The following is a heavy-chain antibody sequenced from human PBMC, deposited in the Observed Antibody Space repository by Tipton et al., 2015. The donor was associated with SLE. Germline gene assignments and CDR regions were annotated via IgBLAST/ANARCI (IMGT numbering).Heavy chain of an antibody. CDR2: IYYSGST. J-gene: IGHJ4*02. Sequence: TLSLTCNVSGGSISRYYWSWVRQPPGKGLEWIGHIYYSGSTTYSPSLKSRLTISVDTSKNHFSLTLTSVTAADTAVYYCARDEYRYDTTGYHLLGHFDFWGQGTLVTVSS. CDR3: ARDEYRYDTTGYHLLGHFDF. D-gene: IGHD3-22*01. V-gene: IGHV4-59*01. CDR1: GGSISRYY.